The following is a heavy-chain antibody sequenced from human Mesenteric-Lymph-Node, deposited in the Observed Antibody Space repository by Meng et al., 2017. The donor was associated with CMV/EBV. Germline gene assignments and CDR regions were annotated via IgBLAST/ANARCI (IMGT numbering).Heavy chain of an antibody. J-gene: IGHJ4*02. Sequence: GESLKISCAASGFTFSSYAMHWVRQAPGKGLEWVAVISYDGINKYYADSVKGRFTISRDNSKNTLYLQMNSLRAEDTAVYYCARYCSSTSCYTFDYWGQGTLVTVSS. CDR2: ISYDGINK. D-gene: IGHD2-2*02. V-gene: IGHV3-30-3*01. CDR3: ARYCSSTSCYTFDY. CDR1: GFTFSSYA.